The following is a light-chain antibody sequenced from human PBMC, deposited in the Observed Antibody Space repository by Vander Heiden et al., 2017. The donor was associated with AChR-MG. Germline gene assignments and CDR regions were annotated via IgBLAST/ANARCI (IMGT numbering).Light chain of an antibody. CDR1: SSDVGGYNY. Sequence: QSALTQPASVSGSPGQSITISCTGTSSDVGGYNYVPWYQQHPSKSPKLMIYDVNSRPSGVSNRFSGSKAGNTASLTITGLQADDAADYYCNSYTSNITWVFGGGTKLTVL. V-gene: IGLV2-14*03. CDR2: DVN. J-gene: IGLJ3*02. CDR3: NSYTSNITWV.